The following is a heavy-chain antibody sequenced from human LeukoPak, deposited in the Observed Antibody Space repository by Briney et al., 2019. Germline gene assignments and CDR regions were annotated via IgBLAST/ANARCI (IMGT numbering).Heavy chain of an antibody. CDR3: ARSLVTGLGWYFDL. CDR2: IYYSGST. CDR1: AGSMSSYW. D-gene: IGHD2-21*02. J-gene: IGHJ2*01. Sequence: SQSLSPARSLSAGSMSSYWWGWSRHPPGKGLEWLGYIYYSGSTSYNPSIKSPVTISVDTSKHQFSLKLSSVTAADTAVYYCARSLVTGLGWYFDLWGRGTLVTVSS. V-gene: IGHV4-59*08.